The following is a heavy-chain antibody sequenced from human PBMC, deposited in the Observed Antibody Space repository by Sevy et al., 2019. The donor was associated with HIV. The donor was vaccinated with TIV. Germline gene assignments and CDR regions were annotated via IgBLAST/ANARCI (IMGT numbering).Heavy chain of an antibody. CDR1: GGSISSSSYY. D-gene: IGHD3-3*01. V-gene: IGHV4-39*01. CDR3: ARHSYYDFWSGYYTGEGYFDY. J-gene: IGHJ4*02. Sequence: SETLSLTCTVSGGSISSSSYYWGWIRQPPGKGLEWIGSIYYSGSTYYNPSLKSRVTISVDTSKNQFSLKLGPVTAADTAVYYCARHSYYDFWSGYYTGEGYFDYWGQGTLVTVSS. CDR2: IYYSGST.